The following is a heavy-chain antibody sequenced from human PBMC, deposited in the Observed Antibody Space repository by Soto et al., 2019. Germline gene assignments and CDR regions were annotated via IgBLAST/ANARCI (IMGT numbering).Heavy chain of an antibody. J-gene: IGHJ6*02. CDR3: AKDCWVVEAGTPYVFYYYGMDV. V-gene: IGHV3-30*18. CDR1: GFTLSSYG. Sequence: GGSLRLSCAASGFTLSSYGMRWVRQAPGKGLEWVAVISYDGSNKYYADSVKGRFTISRDNSKNTLYLQMNSLRAEDTAVYYCAKDCWVVEAGTPYVFYYYGMDVWGQGTTVTVSS. D-gene: IGHD6-19*01. CDR2: ISYDGSNK.